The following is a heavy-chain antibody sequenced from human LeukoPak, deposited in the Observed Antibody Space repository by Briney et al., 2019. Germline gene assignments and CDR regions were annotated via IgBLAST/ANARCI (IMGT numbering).Heavy chain of an antibody. V-gene: IGHV1-8*01. CDR2: MNPNSGNT. CDR3: ARGGYYDSSGYLYCYYGMDV. D-gene: IGHD3-22*01. Sequence: ASVKVSCKASGYTFTSYDINWVRQATGQGLEWMGWMNPNSGNTGYAQKFQGRVTMTRNTSISTAYMELSSLRSEDTAVYYCARGGYYDSSGYLYCYYGMDVWGQGTTVTVSS. CDR1: GYTFTSYD. J-gene: IGHJ6*02.